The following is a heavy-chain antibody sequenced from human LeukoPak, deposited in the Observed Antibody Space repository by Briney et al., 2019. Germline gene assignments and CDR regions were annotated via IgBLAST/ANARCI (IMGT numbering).Heavy chain of an antibody. CDR1: GGSISSYY. Sequence: SETLSLTCNASGGSISSYYGSWIRQPPGKGLEWIGYIYTSGSTNYNPSLKSRVTISVDTSKNQFSLKLSSVTAADTAVYYCARTVLEPYMDVWGKGTTVTVSS. J-gene: IGHJ6*03. V-gene: IGHV4-4*09. CDR3: ARTVLEPYMDV. CDR2: IYTSGST. D-gene: IGHD3-3*01.